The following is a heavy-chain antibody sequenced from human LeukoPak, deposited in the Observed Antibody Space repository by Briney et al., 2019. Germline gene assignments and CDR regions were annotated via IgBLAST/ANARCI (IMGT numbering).Heavy chain of an antibody. V-gene: IGHV1-69*13. D-gene: IGHD1-26*01. CDR3: ARVVGSFYSGSYYFDY. J-gene: IGHJ4*02. Sequence: ASVKVSCKASGGTFSSYAISWVRQAPGQGLEWMGGIIPIFGTANYAQKFQGRVTITADESTNTAYMELSSLRSEDTAVYYCARVVGSFYSGSYYFDYWGQGTLVTVSS. CDR1: GGTFSSYA. CDR2: IIPIFGTA.